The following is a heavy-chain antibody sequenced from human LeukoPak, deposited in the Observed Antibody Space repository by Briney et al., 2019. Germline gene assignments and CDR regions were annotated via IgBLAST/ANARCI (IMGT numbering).Heavy chain of an antibody. CDR1: GGSISSSNYY. CDR3: ARLSVTHSGYMDV. CDR2: LYYSGST. D-gene: IGHD4-17*01. V-gene: IGHV4-39*02. Sequence: PSETLSLTCTVSGGSISSSNYYWGWIRQPPGKGLEWIGNLYYSGSTYSNPSLMSRVTISVDTSKNHFSLKLSSVTAADTAVYYCARLSVTHSGYMDVWGKGTTVTISS. J-gene: IGHJ6*03.